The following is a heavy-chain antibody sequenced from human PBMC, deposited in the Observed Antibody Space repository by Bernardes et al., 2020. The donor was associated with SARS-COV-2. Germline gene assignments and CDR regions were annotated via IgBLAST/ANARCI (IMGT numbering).Heavy chain of an antibody. D-gene: IGHD3-22*01. CDR3: ARARITMIVVVTEFDY. CDR1: GGSISSGGYY. CDR2: IYYSGST. J-gene: IGHJ4*02. Sequence: SQHVSGTGTVSGGSISSGGYYWSGLRQHPGKGLEWIGYIYYSGSTYYNPSLKSRVTISVDTSKNQFSLKLSSVTAADTAVYYCARARITMIVVVTEFDYWGQGTLVTVSS. V-gene: IGHV4-31*03.